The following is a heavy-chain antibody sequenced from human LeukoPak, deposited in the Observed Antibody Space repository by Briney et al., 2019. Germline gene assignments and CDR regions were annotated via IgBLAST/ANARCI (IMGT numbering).Heavy chain of an antibody. CDR3: ARQRGSGCLDY. CDR2: IKQDGSET. CDR1: RFTLRNYW. Sequence: GGSLRLSCAASRFTLRNYWMSWVRQAPGKGREGVANIKQDGSETYYVDSVKGRFTISRDNAKNSLSLQMNSLRAEDTAVYYCARQRGSGCLDYWGQGTLVTVSS. J-gene: IGHJ4*02. D-gene: IGHD6-19*01. V-gene: IGHV3-7*01.